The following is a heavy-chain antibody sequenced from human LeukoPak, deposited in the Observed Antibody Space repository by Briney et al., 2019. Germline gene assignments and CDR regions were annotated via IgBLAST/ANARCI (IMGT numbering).Heavy chain of an antibody. D-gene: IGHD3-22*01. Sequence: GGSLILSCAASGFTFSSYAMSWVRQAPGKGLEWVSAISGSGGSTYYADSVKGRFTISRDNSKNTLYLQMNSLRAEDTAVYYCAKDRERKYYYDSSGYYPFDYWGQGTLVTVSS. J-gene: IGHJ4*02. V-gene: IGHV3-23*01. CDR3: AKDRERKYYYDSSGYYPFDY. CDR2: ISGSGGST. CDR1: GFTFSSYA.